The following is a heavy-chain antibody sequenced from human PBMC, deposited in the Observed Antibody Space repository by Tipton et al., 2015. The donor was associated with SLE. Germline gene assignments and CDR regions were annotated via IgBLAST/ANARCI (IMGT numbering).Heavy chain of an antibody. D-gene: IGHD6-13*01. CDR3: ARGQGTGSWLIDY. CDR2: ISYDESNK. CDR1: GFTFGTFG. V-gene: IGHV3-33*01. Sequence: SLRLSCAASGFTFGTFGMHWVRQAPGKGLEWVAFISYDESNKYFGDSVKGRFSISRDNSKNTLYLQMDSLRAEDTAVYYCARGQGTGSWLIDYWGQGTLVTFSS. J-gene: IGHJ4*02.